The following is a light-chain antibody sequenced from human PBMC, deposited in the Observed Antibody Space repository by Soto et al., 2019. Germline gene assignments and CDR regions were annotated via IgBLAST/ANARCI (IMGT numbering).Light chain of an antibody. CDR3: CSYAGGSTGL. V-gene: IGLV2-23*01. Sequence: QSALTQAASVSGSPGHSITISCTGTSSDVGGYYLVSWYQQHPGKAPKVMIYEDSKRPSGVSNRFSGSKSGNTASLTISGVQAEDEADYYCCSYAGGSTGLFGGGTQLTFL. CDR2: EDS. CDR1: SSDVGGYYL. J-gene: IGLJ3*02.